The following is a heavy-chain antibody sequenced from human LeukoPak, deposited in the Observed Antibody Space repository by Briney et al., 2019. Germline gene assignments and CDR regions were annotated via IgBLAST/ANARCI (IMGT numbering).Heavy chain of an antibody. CDR2: IRSKAYGGTT. CDR1: GFTFGDYA. Sequence: GGSLRLSCTASGFTFGDYAMSWVRQAPGKGLEWVGFIRSKAYGGTTEYAASVKGRFTISRDDSKSIAYLQMNSLKTEDTAVYYCTREGQVRGYCTNGVCYEVDYWGQGTLVTVSS. D-gene: IGHD2-8*01. CDR3: TREGQVRGYCTNGVCYEVDY. V-gene: IGHV3-49*04. J-gene: IGHJ4*02.